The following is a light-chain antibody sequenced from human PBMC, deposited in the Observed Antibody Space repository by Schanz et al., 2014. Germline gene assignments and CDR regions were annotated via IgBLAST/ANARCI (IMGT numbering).Light chain of an antibody. CDR2: GAS. CDR1: QRVNTN. Sequence: EIVLTQSPGALSLSPGERATFSCRASQRVNTNFLAWYQQKPGQAPRLLIYGASIRATGVPARFSGSGSGTEFTLTISSLQSEDFAVYYCQQYKIWPPTFGQGTKVEI. CDR3: QQYKIWPPT. J-gene: IGKJ1*01. V-gene: IGKV3-15*01.